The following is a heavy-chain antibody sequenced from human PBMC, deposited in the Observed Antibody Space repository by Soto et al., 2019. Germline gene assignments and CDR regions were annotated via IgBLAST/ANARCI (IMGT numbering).Heavy chain of an antibody. J-gene: IGHJ4*02. CDR1: GFTFSSYG. CDR2: ISYDGSNK. CDR3: AKEGRYCSGGSCYGYFDY. Sequence: QVQLVESGGGVVQPGRPLRLSCAASGFTFSSYGMHWVRQAPGKGLEWVAVISYDGSNKYYADSVKGRFTISRDNSKNTLYLQMNSLRAEDTAVYYCAKEGRYCSGGSCYGYFDYWGQGTLVTVSS. D-gene: IGHD2-15*01. V-gene: IGHV3-30*18.